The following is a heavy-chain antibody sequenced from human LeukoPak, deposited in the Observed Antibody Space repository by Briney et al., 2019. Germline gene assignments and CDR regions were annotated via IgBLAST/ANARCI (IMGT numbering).Heavy chain of an antibody. CDR1: GYSFTSYY. J-gene: IGHJ4*02. CDR3: ARDRSRFGGELDY. V-gene: IGHV1-46*01. Sequence: GASVKLSCKASGYSFTSYYMHWVRLAPAPGLEWMGIINPSGGSTSYAQKFHGRVTMTRDTSTSTVYMELYSLGSEDAAVYYCARDRSRFGGELDYWGQGTLVTVSS. CDR2: INPSGGST. D-gene: IGHD3-10*01.